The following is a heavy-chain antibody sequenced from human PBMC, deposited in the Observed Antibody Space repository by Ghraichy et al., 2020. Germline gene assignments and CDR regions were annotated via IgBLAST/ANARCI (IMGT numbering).Heavy chain of an antibody. V-gene: IGHV3-9*01. CDR1: GFTFDDNP. Sequence: GGSLRLSCAASGFTFDDNPMHWVRQAPGKGLEWVSGITWSSSVIGYADSVKGRFTISRDNAKNSLYLQMNSLRTEDTALYFCAKPSSSSGYYALDVWGQGTTVIVSS. D-gene: IGHD6-6*01. CDR3: AKPSSSSGYYALDV. J-gene: IGHJ6*02. CDR2: ITWSSSVI.